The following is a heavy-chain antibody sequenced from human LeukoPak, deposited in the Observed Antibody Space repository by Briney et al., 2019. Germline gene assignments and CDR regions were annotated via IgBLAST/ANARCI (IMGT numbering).Heavy chain of an antibody. J-gene: IGHJ4*02. CDR3: AKDRTYYYGSGSYYVAQVDY. CDR2: ISYDGSNK. D-gene: IGHD3-10*01. V-gene: IGHV3-30*18. CDR1: GLTFSSYG. Sequence: GGSLRLSCAASGLTFSSYGMHWVRQAPGKGLEWVAAISYDGSNKNYVDSVKGRFTISRDNSMSTLYLQMNSLRTEDTAVYYCAKDRTYYYGSGSYYVAQVDYWGQGTLVTVSS.